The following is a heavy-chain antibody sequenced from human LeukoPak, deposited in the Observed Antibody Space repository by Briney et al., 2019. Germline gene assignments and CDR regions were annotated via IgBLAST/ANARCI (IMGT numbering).Heavy chain of an antibody. D-gene: IGHD1-1*01. Sequence: GGSLRLSCAASGFTFSNSAMCGGRRAPGKGLEWVSGISRGGGSTYYADSVKGRFTISRDTSIDTLYLQMNSLRAEDTAVYYCAKEVRPNDYWGQGTLVPVSS. CDR3: AKEVRPNDY. V-gene: IGHV3-23*01. J-gene: IGHJ4*02. CDR2: ISRGGGST. CDR1: GFTFSNSA.